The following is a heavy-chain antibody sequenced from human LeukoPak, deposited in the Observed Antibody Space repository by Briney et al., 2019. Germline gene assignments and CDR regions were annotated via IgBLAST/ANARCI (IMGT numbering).Heavy chain of an antibody. Sequence: PGGSLRLSCGASGFTFSNYAMSWVRQAPRKGVEWVSAVSGRDTSTYYTDSVKGRFTISRDNSKNTLYLQMNSLSAEDTAIYYCAKWGDYDVLTGYYDSDYWGQGTLVTVSS. CDR2: VSGRDTST. V-gene: IGHV3-23*01. J-gene: IGHJ4*02. CDR3: AKWGDYDVLTGYYDSDY. CDR1: GFTFSNYA. D-gene: IGHD3-9*01.